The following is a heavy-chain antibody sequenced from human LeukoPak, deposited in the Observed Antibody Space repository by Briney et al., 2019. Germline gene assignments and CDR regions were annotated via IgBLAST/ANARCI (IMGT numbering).Heavy chain of an antibody. D-gene: IGHD2-15*01. CDR3: ARADCGGGNCYLFY. CDR2: ITRSGSTV. CDR1: ELTFSSYG. Sequence: GGSLRLSCAASELTFSSYGMRWVRQAPGKGLEWVSYITRSGSTVYYADSVKGRLTISGDNSKNSLYLQMNSLRAEDTAVYYCARADCGGGNCYLFYWGQGILVTVSS. J-gene: IGHJ4*02. V-gene: IGHV3-48*04.